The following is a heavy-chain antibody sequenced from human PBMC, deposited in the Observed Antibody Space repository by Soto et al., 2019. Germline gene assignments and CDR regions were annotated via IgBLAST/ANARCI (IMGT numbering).Heavy chain of an antibody. CDR2: IIPIFGTA. CDR3: ARGHTRSITMRVPY. D-gene: IGHD3-22*01. Sequence: QVQLVQSGAEVKKPGSSVKVSCKASGGTFSSYAISWVRQAPGQGLEWMGGIIPIFGTANYAQKFQGRVTITADKSTSTAYRELSSLRSEDTAVYYCARGHTRSITMRVPYWGQGTLVTVSS. V-gene: IGHV1-69*06. J-gene: IGHJ4*02. CDR1: GGTFSSYA.